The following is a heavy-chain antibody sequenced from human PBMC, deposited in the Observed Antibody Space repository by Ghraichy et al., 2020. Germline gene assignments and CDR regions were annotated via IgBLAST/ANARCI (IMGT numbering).Heavy chain of an antibody. CDR1: GYTFTGYY. V-gene: IGHV1-2*02. Sequence: ASVKVSCKASGYTFTGYYMHWVRQAPGQGLEWMGWINPNSGGTNYAQKFQGRVTMTRDTSISTAYMELSRLRSDDTAVYYCARDQDYDFWSGYYYGMDVWGQGTTVTVSS. J-gene: IGHJ6*02. D-gene: IGHD3-3*01. CDR2: INPNSGGT. CDR3: ARDQDYDFWSGYYYGMDV.